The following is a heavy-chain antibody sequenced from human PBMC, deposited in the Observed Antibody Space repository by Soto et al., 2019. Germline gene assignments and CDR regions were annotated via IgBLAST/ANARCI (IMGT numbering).Heavy chain of an antibody. V-gene: IGHV3-74*01. CDR1: GFSFSSYW. J-gene: IGHJ4*02. CDR3: ARARPFYDY. CDR2: INGDGRST. Sequence: GGSLRLSCAASGFSFSSYWMQWVRQVPGKGLMCVSRINGDGRSTAHADFVKGRFTISRDSAKNTVYLQMNSLRAEDTAVYFCARARPFYDYRGQGVQVTVSS.